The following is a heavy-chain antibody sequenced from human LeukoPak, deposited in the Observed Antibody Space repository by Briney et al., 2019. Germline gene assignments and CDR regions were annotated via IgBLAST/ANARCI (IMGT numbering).Heavy chain of an antibody. J-gene: IGHJ4*02. D-gene: IGHD7-27*01. CDR2: MSYDGRHI. CDR3: ARDHLGPTGEFDY. Sequence: PGGSLRLSCAASGFTFSSYGMHWVRQAPGKGLEWVALMSYDGRHIYYADSVKGRFTISRDNSKNTLFLQMNSLRVEDTAVYYCARDHLGPTGEFDYWGQGTLVTVSS. V-gene: IGHV3-30*19. CDR1: GFTFSSYG.